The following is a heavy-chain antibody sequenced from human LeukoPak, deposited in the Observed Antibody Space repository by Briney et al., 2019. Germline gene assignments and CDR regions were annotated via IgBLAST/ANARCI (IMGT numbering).Heavy chain of an antibody. V-gene: IGHV4-30-4*07. J-gene: IGHJ6*03. CDR2: IYYSGST. Sequence: SETLSLTCAVSGGSISSGGYSWSWIRQPPGKGLEWIGYIYYSGSTYYNPSLKSRVTISVDTSKNQFSLKLSSVTAADTAVYYCARHLVRGVIPYYMDVWGKGTTVTVSS. CDR1: GGSISSGGYS. D-gene: IGHD3-10*01. CDR3: ARHLVRGVIPYYMDV.